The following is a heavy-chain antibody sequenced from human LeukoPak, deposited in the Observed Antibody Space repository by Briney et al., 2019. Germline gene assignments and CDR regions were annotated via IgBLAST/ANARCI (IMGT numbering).Heavy chain of an antibody. J-gene: IGHJ1*01. D-gene: IGHD2-2*01. Sequence: SETLSLTCTVSGGSISNYYWSWIRQPPGKGLEWIGYIYYSGSTNYNPSLKSRVTISVDTSKNQFSLKLSSVTAADTAVYYCARAYCSSTSCYMGWFQHWGQGTLVTVSS. V-gene: IGHV4-59*01. CDR2: IYYSGST. CDR1: GGSISNYY. CDR3: ARAYCSSTSCYMGWFQH.